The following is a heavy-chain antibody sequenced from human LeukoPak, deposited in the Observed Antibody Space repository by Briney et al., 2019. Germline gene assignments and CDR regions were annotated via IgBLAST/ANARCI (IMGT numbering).Heavy chain of an antibody. Sequence: GGSLRLPCAASGFTFSSYSMNWVRQAPGKGLEWVSSISSSSSYIYYADSVKGRFTISRDNAKNSLYLQMNSLRAEDTAVYYCARDEGIAAAVPDFDYWGQGTLVTVSS. CDR2: ISSSSSYI. V-gene: IGHV3-21*01. CDR1: GFTFSSYS. CDR3: ARDEGIAAAVPDFDY. D-gene: IGHD6-13*01. J-gene: IGHJ4*02.